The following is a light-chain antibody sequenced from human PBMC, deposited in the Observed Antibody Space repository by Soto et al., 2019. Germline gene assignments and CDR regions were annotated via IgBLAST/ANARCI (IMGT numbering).Light chain of an antibody. CDR2: TAS. V-gene: IGKV1-39*01. Sequence: DIQMTQSPSSLSASVGDRVTITCRASQSISNYLNWYQQRPGKAPKLRIHTASSLQSGVPSRFSGSGSVTDFTRTIRSTQPEDGSNYYYQQTYSTPYTFGQVTKLVIK. CDR3: QQTYSTPYT. J-gene: IGKJ2*01. CDR1: QSISNY.